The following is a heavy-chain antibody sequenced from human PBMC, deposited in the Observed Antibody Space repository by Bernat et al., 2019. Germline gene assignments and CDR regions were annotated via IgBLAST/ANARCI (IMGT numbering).Heavy chain of an antibody. J-gene: IGHJ4*02. Sequence: EVQLLESGGGLVKPGGSLRLSCAASGFTFSSYSMNWVRQAPGKGLEWVSSISSSSSYIYYADSVKGRFTISRDNAKNSLYLQMNSLRAEDTAVYYCARFSGWTGGPFDYWGQGTLVTVSS. CDR1: GFTFSSYS. CDR2: ISSSSSYI. V-gene: IGHV3-21*01. CDR3: ARFSGWTGGPFDY. D-gene: IGHD6-19*01.